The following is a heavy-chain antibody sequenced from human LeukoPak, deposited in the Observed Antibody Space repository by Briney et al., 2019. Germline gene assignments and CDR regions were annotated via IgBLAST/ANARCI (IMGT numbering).Heavy chain of an antibody. CDR1: GFTFSSYS. D-gene: IGHD1-26*01. Sequence: GGSLRLSCAASGFTFSSYSMNWVRQAPGEGLEWVSSISSSSSYIYYADSVKGRFTISRDNAKNSLYLQMNSLRSEDTAVYYCARAGLSGTLDYWGQGTLVTVSS. CDR2: ISSSSSYI. V-gene: IGHV3-21*01. J-gene: IGHJ4*02. CDR3: ARAGLSGTLDY.